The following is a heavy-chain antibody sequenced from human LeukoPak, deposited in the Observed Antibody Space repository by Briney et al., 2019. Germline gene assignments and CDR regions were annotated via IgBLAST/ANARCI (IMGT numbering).Heavy chain of an antibody. Sequence: GASVKVSCKASGYTFTSYGISWVRQAPGQGLEWMGWISGYNGNTNYAQKLQGRVTMSTDTFTSTAYMELRSLRSDDTAVYYCAREDSRRGSRGYLDYWGQGTLVTVSS. CDR3: AREDSRRGSRGYLDY. D-gene: IGHD2-15*01. J-gene: IGHJ4*02. CDR1: GYTFTSYG. CDR2: ISGYNGNT. V-gene: IGHV1-18*01.